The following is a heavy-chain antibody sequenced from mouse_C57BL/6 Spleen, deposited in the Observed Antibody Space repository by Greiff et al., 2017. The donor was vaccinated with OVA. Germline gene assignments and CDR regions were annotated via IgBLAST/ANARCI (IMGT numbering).Heavy chain of an antibody. Sequence: QVQLQQPGTELVKPGASVKLSCNASGYTFTSYWMHWVKQRPGQGLEWIGNINPSNGGTNYNEKFKSKATLTVDKSSSTAYMQLSSLTSEDSAVYYCARDTHYYGSSSWYFDVWGTGTTVTVSS. J-gene: IGHJ1*03. CDR3: ARDTHYYGSSSWYFDV. CDR2: INPSNGGT. CDR1: GYTFTSYW. V-gene: IGHV1-53*01. D-gene: IGHD1-1*01.